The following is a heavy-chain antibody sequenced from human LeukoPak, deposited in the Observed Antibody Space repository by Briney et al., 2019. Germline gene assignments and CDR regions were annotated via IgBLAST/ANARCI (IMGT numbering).Heavy chain of an antibody. CDR2: IRYDGSNK. CDR1: GFTFSSYG. D-gene: IGHD1-26*01. J-gene: IGHJ4*02. Sequence: GGSLRLSCAASGFTFSSYGMHWVRQAPGKGLEWVAFIRYDGSNKYYADSVKGRFTISRDNSKNTLYLQMNSLRAEDTAVYYCANLPGHIVGRAAVYWGQGTLVTVSS. V-gene: IGHV3-30*02. CDR3: ANLPGHIVGRAAVY.